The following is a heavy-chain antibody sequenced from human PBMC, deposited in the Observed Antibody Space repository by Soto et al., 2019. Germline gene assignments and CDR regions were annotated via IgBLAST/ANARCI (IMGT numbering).Heavy chain of an antibody. CDR1: GYTFTGYY. D-gene: IGHD3-3*01. Sequence: QVQLVQSGAEVKKPGASVKVSCKASGYTFTGYYMHWVRQAPGQGLEWMGWINPNSGGTNYAQKFQGRVTMTRDTSISTAYMELSRLRSDDTAVYYCARRITIFGVVPYYFDYWGQGTLVTVSS. J-gene: IGHJ4*02. CDR2: INPNSGGT. V-gene: IGHV1-2*02. CDR3: ARRITIFGVVPYYFDY.